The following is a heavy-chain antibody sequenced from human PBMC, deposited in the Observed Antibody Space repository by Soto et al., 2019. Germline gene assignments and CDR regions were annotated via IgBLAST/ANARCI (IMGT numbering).Heavy chain of an antibody. CDR1: GFIFRDAW. J-gene: IGHJ4*02. CDR3: VAGSPFEY. D-gene: IGHD2-21*01. Sequence: LSCAASGFIFRDAWISWVRQAPGKGLEWIGRVKSKSEGGTTDYAALVKGRFTVSRDDSINTVSLQMDSLKMEDTAVYFCVAGSPFEYWGQGTLVTVPQ. CDR2: VKSKSEGGTT. V-gene: IGHV3-15*05.